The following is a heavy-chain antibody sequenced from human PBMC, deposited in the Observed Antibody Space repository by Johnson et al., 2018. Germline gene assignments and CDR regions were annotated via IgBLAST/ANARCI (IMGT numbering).Heavy chain of an antibody. D-gene: IGHD2-15*01. Sequence: VQLVESGGGVVQPGRSLRLSCAASGFTFSSYAMHWVRQAAGKGLEWVAVISHDGSNKYYADSVNGRFSISRDNYKKTLHLQMNSLRAEDTAVYYCAREGYCSGGTCYGFEHWGQGTLVTVSS. V-gene: IGHV3-30-3*01. CDR2: ISHDGSNK. CDR1: GFTFSSYA. CDR3: AREGYCSGGTCYGFEH. J-gene: IGHJ4*02.